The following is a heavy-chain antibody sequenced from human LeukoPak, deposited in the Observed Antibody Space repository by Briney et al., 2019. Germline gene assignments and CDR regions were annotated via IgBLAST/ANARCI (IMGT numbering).Heavy chain of an antibody. CDR1: GFTFSSYS. D-gene: IGHD3-10*01. CDR2: ISSSSSYI. J-gene: IGHJ5*02. V-gene: IGHV3-21*01. CDR3: ARGSSMVRGALKYNWFDP. Sequence: GGSLRLSCAASGFTFSSYSMNWVRQAPEKGLEWVSSISSSSSYIYYADSVKGRFTISRDNAKNSLYLQMNSLRAEDTAVYYCARGSSMVRGALKYNWFDPWGQGTLVTVSS.